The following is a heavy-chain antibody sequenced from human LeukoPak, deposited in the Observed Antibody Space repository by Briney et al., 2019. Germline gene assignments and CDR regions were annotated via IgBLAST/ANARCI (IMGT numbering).Heavy chain of an antibody. J-gene: IGHJ3*02. CDR1: GGSISRYY. Sequence: SETLSLTCTVSGGSISRYYWGWIRQPPGKGLEWIGYIYYSGSTDCNPSLKSRVTISVDTSSNQFSLKVTSVTAADTAVYYCARSKSWGFDAFDIWGQGTMVTVSS. CDR2: IYYSGST. V-gene: IGHV4-59*08. D-gene: IGHD7-27*01. CDR3: ARSKSWGFDAFDI.